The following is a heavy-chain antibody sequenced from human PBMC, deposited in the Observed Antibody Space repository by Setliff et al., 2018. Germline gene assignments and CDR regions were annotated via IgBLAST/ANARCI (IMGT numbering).Heavy chain of an antibody. CDR1: GGSISNTFYY. V-gene: IGHV4-61*09. CDR3: ARMSGFLYIDV. CDR2: IYTSWST. Sequence: LSLTCAVSGGSISNTFYYWTWIRQPAGKGLEWIGQIYTSWSTNYNPSLKSRVTISVDTSKNQFSLQLSSVTAADTAVYYCARMSGFLYIDVWGKGTTVTVSS. D-gene: IGHD3-3*01. J-gene: IGHJ6*04.